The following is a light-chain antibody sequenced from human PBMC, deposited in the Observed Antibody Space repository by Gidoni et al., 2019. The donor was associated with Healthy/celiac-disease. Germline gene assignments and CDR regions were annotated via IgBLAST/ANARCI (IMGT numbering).Light chain of an antibody. CDR3: QQSYSTLIT. CDR1: QSISSY. Sequence: DIQMTQSPSSLSASVGDRVTITCRASQSISSYLNWYQQKPGKAPKLLIYTASNLQSGVPSRFSGSGSGTDFTLTISSLQPEDFATYYCQQSYSTLITFGPXTKVDIK. CDR2: TAS. J-gene: IGKJ3*01. V-gene: IGKV1-39*01.